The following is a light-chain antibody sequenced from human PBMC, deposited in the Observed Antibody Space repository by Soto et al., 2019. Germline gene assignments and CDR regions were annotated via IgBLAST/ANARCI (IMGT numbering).Light chain of an antibody. CDR2: EVS. V-gene: IGLV2-14*01. J-gene: IGLJ1*01. Sequence: QSALTQPASVSGSPGQSITISCIGTSSDVGGYNYVSWYQQHPGKAPKVVIYEVSNRPSGVSYRFSGSKSGNTASLTISGLQAEDEADYYCLSYEPRETYVFGSGTKVTVL. CDR3: LSYEPRETYV. CDR1: SSDVGGYNY.